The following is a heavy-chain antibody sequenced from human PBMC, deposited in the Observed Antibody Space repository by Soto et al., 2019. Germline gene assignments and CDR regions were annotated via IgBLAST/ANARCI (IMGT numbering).Heavy chain of an antibody. J-gene: IGHJ5*02. D-gene: IGHD3-22*01. CDR2: TNSDGTDS. CDR3: AKSLYYYDSSPLDP. V-gene: IGHV3-43D*04. Sequence: RGSLRLAGAPGAIDFKDYAREWVRQVAGKGLGWGSRTNSDGTDSYYMDSVKGRFTISRDNAKSTLYLQMDRLSPQDTAFYFCAKSLYYYDSSPLDPSGQGTRVTVS. CDR1: AIDFKDYA.